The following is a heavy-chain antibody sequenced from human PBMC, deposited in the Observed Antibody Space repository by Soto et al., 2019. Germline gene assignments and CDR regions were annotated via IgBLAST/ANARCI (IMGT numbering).Heavy chain of an antibody. CDR2: INHSGST. CDR1: GGSFSGYY. V-gene: IGHV4-34*01. CDR3: ARGRRYCSSTSCYPWFDP. D-gene: IGHD2-2*01. J-gene: IGHJ5*02. Sequence: PSETLSLTCAVYGGSFSGYYWSWIRQPPGKGLEWIGEINHSGSTNYNPSLKSRVTISVDTSKNQFSLKLSSVTAADTAVYYCARGRRYCSSTSCYPWFDPWGQGTLVTVSS.